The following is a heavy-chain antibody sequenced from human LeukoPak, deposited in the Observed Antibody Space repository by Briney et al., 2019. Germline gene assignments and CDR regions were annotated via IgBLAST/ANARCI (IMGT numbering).Heavy chain of an antibody. V-gene: IGHV3-53*01. CDR1: GLSVSSNY. CDR2: IYSGGST. Sequence: GGSLRLSCAASGLSVSSNYMSWVRQAPGKGLEWVSVIYSGGSTYYADSVKGRFTISRDNSKNTLYLQMNNLRAEDTAVYYCARVAFRSSSYISGIDYWGQGTLVTV. D-gene: IGHD1-20*01. CDR3: ARVAFRSSSYISGIDY. J-gene: IGHJ4*02.